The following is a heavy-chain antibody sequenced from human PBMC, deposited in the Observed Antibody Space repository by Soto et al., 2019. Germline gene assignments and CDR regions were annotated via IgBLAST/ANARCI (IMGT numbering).Heavy chain of an antibody. Sequence: QVQLVQSGAEVKKPGASVKVSCKTSGYSFVSYGISWVRQAPGQGLEWKGWISGYNGNTNYAQKFQGRVTMTTDTSTSTAYMELRSLKSDDTAVYYCARGSRDGTYIDYWGQGSLVTVSS. CDR1: GYSFVSYG. CDR2: ISGYNGNT. J-gene: IGHJ4*02. V-gene: IGHV1-18*01. CDR3: ARGSRDGTYIDY.